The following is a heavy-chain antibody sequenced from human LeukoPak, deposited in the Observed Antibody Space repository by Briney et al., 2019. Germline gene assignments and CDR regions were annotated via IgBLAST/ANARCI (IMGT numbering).Heavy chain of an antibody. CDR2: IYYSGST. V-gene: IGHV4-59*01. CDR1: GGPISSYY. CDR3: AGGSYYYYGMDV. Sequence: SETLSLTCTVSGGPISSYYWSWIRQPPGKGLEWIGYIYYSGSTNYNPSLKSRVTISVDTSKNQFSLKLSSVTAADTAVYYCAGGSYYYYGMDVWGQGTTVTVSS. J-gene: IGHJ6*02.